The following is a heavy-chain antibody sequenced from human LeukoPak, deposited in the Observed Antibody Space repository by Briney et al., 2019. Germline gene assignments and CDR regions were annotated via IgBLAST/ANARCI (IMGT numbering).Heavy chain of an antibody. J-gene: IGHJ5*02. CDR1: GYSISSGYY. D-gene: IGHD3-3*01. V-gene: IGHV4-38-2*01. CDR3: ARRKDFWSGYYS. CDR2: IYHSGST. Sequence: SETLSLTCAVSGYSISSGYYWGWIRQPPGKGLEWIGSIYHSGSTCYNPSLKSRVTISVDTSKNQFSLKLSSVTAADTAVYYCARRKDFWSGYYSWGQGTLVTVSS.